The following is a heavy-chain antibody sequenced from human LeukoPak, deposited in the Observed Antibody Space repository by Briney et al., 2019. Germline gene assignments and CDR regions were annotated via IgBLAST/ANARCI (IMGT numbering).Heavy chain of an antibody. CDR1: GGSISSGGYS. CDR3: ARDHCSGGSCPHDYYYGMDV. CDR2: IYHSGNT. D-gene: IGHD2-15*01. J-gene: IGHJ6*02. Sequence: SETLSLTCTVSGGSISSGGYSWNWIRQPPGKDLEWIGYIYHSGNTYYNPSLKSRVTISVDRSKNQFSLKLTSVTAADTAVYYCARDHCSGGSCPHDYYYGMDVWGQGTTVTVSS. V-gene: IGHV4-30-2*01.